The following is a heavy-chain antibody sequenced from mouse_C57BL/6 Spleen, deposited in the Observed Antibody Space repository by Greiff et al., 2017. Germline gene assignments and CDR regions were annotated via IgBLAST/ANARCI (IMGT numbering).Heavy chain of an antibody. V-gene: IGHV1-85*01. D-gene: IGHD2-4*01. J-gene: IGHJ3*01. CDR3: ARSRDYDWFAY. Sequence: VKLVESGPELVKPGASVKLSCTASGYTFTSYDINWVQQRPGQGLEWIGWICPRDGSTKYNEKFKGKATLTVDTSSSTAYMELHSLTSEDSAVYFCARSRDYDWFAYWGQGTLVTVSA. CDR2: ICPRDGST. CDR1: GYTFTSYD.